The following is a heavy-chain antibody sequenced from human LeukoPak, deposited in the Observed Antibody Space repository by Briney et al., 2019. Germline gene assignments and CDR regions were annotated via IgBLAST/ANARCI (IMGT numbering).Heavy chain of an antibody. CDR2: ISGSGGST. Sequence: GGSLRLSCAASGFTFSSYGMSWVRQAPGKGLEWVSAISGSGGSTYYADSVKGRFTISRDNSKNTLYLQMNSLRAEDTAVYYCAKDRSQWELLPHYWGQGTLVTVSS. CDR1: GFTFSSYG. D-gene: IGHD1-26*01. V-gene: IGHV3-23*01. CDR3: AKDRSQWELLPHY. J-gene: IGHJ4*02.